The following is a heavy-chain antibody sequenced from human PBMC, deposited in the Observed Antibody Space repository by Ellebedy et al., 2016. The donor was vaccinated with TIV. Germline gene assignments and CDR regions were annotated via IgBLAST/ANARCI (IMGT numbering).Heavy chain of an antibody. J-gene: IGHJ4*02. CDR1: GFTFSSYW. CDR2: IKQDGSEK. CDR3: ARDLHTGLFDY. Sequence: GESLKISXAASGFTFSSYWMSWVRQAPGKGLEWVANIKQDGSEKYYVDSVKGRFTISRDNAKNSLYLQMNSLRAEDTAVYYCARDLHTGLFDYWGQGTLVTVSS. D-gene: IGHD3-10*01. V-gene: IGHV3-7*04.